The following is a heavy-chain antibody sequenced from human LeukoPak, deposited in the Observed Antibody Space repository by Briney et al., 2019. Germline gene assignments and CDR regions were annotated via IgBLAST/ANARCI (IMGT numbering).Heavy chain of an antibody. V-gene: IGHV1-2*02. CDR1: GYTFTGYY. D-gene: IGHD2-2*01. Sequence: ASVKVSCKASGYTFTGYYMHWVRQAPGQGLEWMGWINPNSGGTNYAQKFQGRVTMTRDTSISTAYMELRSLRSDDTAVYYCARSRLGYCSSTSCYSWFDPWGQGTLVTVSS. J-gene: IGHJ5*02. CDR3: ARSRLGYCSSTSCYSWFDP. CDR2: INPNSGGT.